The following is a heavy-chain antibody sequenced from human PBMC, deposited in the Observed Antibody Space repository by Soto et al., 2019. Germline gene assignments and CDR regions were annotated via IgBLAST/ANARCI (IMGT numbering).Heavy chain of an antibody. Sequence: GGSLRLSCAASGFTLRSYWMHWVRQAPGGGLVWVSRIDGSGSNTFYADSVKGRFTISRDNAKNSLYLQMNNLSPEDTAVYYCARNLNGYVNRHYWGQGNLVTVPQ. CDR2: IDGSGSNT. V-gene: IGHV3-74*01. J-gene: IGHJ4*02. D-gene: IGHD2-2*03. CDR1: GFTLRSYW. CDR3: ARNLNGYVNRHY.